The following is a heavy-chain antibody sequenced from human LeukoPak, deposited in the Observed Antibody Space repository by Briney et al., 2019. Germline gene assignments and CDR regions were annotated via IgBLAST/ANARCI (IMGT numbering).Heavy chain of an antibody. J-gene: IGHJ3*02. V-gene: IGHV4-59*01. Sequence: SETLSLTCTVSGGSISSYYWSWIRQPPGKGLEWIGYIYYSGSTNYNPSLKSRVTISVDTSKNQFSLKLSSVTAADTAVYYCARAVYYGGDCYSGAFDIWGQGTMVTVSS. CDR3: ARAVYYGGDCYSGAFDI. CDR2: IYYSGST. CDR1: GGSISSYY. D-gene: IGHD2-21*02.